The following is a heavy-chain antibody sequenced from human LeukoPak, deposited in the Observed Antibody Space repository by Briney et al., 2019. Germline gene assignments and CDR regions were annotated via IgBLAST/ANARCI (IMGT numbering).Heavy chain of an antibody. J-gene: IGHJ4*02. CDR3: AMALDY. CDR1: GFTFSNYL. V-gene: IGHV3-23*01. Sequence: GGSLRLSCVASGFTFSNYLMNWVRQAPGKGLEWVSGISHSGSSIYYAHSVKGRFTISRDNSKKTLYLQMDRLRVEDTAVYYCAMALDYWGQGTLVTVSS. CDR2: ISHSGSSI.